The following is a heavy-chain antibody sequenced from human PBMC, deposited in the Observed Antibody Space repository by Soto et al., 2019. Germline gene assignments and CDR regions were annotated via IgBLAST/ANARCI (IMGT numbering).Heavy chain of an antibody. J-gene: IGHJ4*02. D-gene: IGHD4-17*01. CDR3: GRRLFGDYGHYFDS. CDR1: GGSISDYF. V-gene: IGHV4-59*08. Sequence: SGTLSLSCTVSGGSISDYFRSWIRQTPERGLEWIGYVYSRGTTNYNPSSGTTNYNPSLKSRVTISVDTSKNQFSLKLTSVTAADTAVYYCGRRLFGDYGHYFDSWGQGTLVTVS. CDR2: VYSRGTT.